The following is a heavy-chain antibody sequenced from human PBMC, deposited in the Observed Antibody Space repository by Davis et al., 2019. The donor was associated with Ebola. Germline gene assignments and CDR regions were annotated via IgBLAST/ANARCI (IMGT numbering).Heavy chain of an antibody. Sequence: GSLRLSCTVSGYSISSSSYSWGWIRQPPGKGLEWIGSNSYSGSTHYNPSLTSRVTISIDTSKNQFSLKLSSVTAADTAVYYCARLGSFYYGSGSYYLFDYWGQGTLVTVSS. CDR3: ARLGSFYYGSGSYYLFDY. CDR1: GYSISSSSYS. CDR2: NSYSGST. J-gene: IGHJ4*02. V-gene: IGHV4-39*01. D-gene: IGHD3-10*01.